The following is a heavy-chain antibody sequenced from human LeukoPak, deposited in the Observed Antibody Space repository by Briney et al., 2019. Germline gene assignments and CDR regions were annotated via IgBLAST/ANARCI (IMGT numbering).Heavy chain of an antibody. CDR2: ISSSSSYI. D-gene: IGHD3-22*01. V-gene: IGHV3-21*01. CDR3: ARASGSTYYYMDV. J-gene: IGHJ6*03. Sequence: GGSLRLSCAASGFTFDDYGMNWVRQAPGKGLEWVSSISSSSSYIYYADSVKGRFTISRDNAKNSLYLQMNSLRAEDTAVYYCARASGSTYYYMDVWGKGTTVTVSS. CDR1: GFTFDDYG.